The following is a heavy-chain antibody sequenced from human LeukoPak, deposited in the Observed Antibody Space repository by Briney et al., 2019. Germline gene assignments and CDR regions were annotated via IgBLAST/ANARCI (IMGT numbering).Heavy chain of an antibody. Sequence: GGSLRLSCAASGFTFSSYAMSWVRQAPGKGLEWVSAISGSGGSTYYADSVKGRFTISRDNSKNTLYLQMNSLRAEDTAVYYCARAGGMGYYGMAVWGQGTTVTVSS. D-gene: IGHD3-16*01. V-gene: IGHV3-23*01. CDR2: ISGSGGST. CDR1: GFTFSSYA. CDR3: ARAGGMGYYGMAV. J-gene: IGHJ6*02.